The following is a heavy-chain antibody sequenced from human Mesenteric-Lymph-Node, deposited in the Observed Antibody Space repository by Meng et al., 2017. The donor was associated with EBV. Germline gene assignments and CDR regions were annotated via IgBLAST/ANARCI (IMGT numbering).Heavy chain of an antibody. CDR2: IYYSGST. V-gene: IGHV4-39*07. CDR3: ARGLRYFDWSMYYFDY. Sequence: QLQWQESGPGLGKPSGTLSFPCTDSGGSISSSSYYWGWIRQPPGKGLEWIGSIYYSGSTYYNPSLKSRVTISVDTSKNQFSLKLSSVTAADTAVYYCARGLRYFDWSMYYFDYWGQGTLVTVSS. D-gene: IGHD3-9*01. CDR1: GGSISSSSYY. J-gene: IGHJ4*02.